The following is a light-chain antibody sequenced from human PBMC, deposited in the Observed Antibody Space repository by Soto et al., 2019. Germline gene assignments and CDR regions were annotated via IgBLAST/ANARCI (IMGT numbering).Light chain of an antibody. CDR1: QKVTNNY. J-gene: IGKJ4*01. CDR2: GAS. CDR3: QQFSYSPLT. Sequence: EIVLTQSPDTLSLSPGERATLSCRASQKVTNNYLAWYQQKPGQAPRLLIRGASSRATGIPDRFSGSGSGTDFTLTISRLEPEDFAVYYCQQFSYSPLTFGGGTKVEIK. V-gene: IGKV3-20*01.